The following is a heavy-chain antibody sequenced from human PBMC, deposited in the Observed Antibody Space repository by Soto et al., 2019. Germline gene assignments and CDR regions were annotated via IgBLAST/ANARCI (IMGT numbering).Heavy chain of an antibody. CDR3: ARSPHVDGYNDY. CDR1: GDSISSGGYY. V-gene: IGHV4-31*03. D-gene: IGHD5-12*01. Sequence: QVQLQESGPGLVKPSQTLSLTCTVSGDSISSGGYYWSWIRQHPGKGLEWIAHIYYSGSTYYNPSLKSRVTISVDTSKNHFSLKLSSVTEADTAVYYCARSPHVDGYNDYWGQGTLVTVSS. CDR2: IYYSGST. J-gene: IGHJ4*02.